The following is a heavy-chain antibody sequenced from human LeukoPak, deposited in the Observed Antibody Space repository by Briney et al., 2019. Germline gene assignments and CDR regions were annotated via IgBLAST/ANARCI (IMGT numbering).Heavy chain of an antibody. J-gene: IGHJ4*02. Sequence: GGSLRLSCAASGFTFNNYGMHWVRQAPGKGLVWVSSISGSGGRTHYADSVRGRFTISRDNSKNTLYLQMDSLRAEDTAVYYCATPPTVTRNYWGQGTLVTVSS. CDR2: ISGSGGRT. CDR3: ATPPTVTRNY. D-gene: IGHD4-17*01. V-gene: IGHV3-23*01. CDR1: GFTFNNYG.